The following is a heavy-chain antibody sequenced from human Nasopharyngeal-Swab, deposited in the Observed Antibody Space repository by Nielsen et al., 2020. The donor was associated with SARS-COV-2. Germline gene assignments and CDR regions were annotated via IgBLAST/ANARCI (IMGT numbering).Heavy chain of an antibody. CDR2: INHSGST. J-gene: IGHJ2*01. CDR3: ARDIRTYDILTGYSLGYFGL. Sequence: PGKGLEWIGEINHSGSTNYNPSLKSRVTISVDTSKNQFSLKLSSVTAADTAVYYCARDIRTYDILTGYSLGYFGLWGRGTLVTVSS. V-gene: IGHV4-34*13. D-gene: IGHD3-9*01.